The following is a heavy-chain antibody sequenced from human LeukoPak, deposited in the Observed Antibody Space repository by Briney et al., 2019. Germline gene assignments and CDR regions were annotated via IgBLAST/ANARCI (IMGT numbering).Heavy chain of an antibody. J-gene: IGHJ5*02. CDR3: PRTCPLLYCSSSFFDP. V-gene: IGHV1-18*01. D-gene: IGHD2-2*01. CDR1: GYTFTSFG. CDR2: ISGYNGDT. Sequence: ASVKVSCKASGYTFTSFGISWVRQAPGQGVEGMGWISGYNGDTKSAPKFQGRAPMTTDTPTTTAYMDLRSLRSDDTAVHYCPRTCPLLYCSSSFFDPWGRGTLVTVSS.